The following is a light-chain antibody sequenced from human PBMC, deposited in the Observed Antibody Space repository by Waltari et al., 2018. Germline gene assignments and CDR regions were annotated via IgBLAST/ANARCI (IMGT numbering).Light chain of an antibody. CDR1: NIGSIS. Sequence: SYVLTQPPSVSVAPGETARISCGGNNIGSISVHWYQQKAGQAPVLVMSYDADRPSGIPERFSGSNSGNTATLTINRVEVGDEADDYCQVWDTGSDHVIFGGGTKLTV. J-gene: IGLJ2*01. V-gene: IGLV3-21*04. CDR3: QVWDTGSDHVI. CDR2: YDA.